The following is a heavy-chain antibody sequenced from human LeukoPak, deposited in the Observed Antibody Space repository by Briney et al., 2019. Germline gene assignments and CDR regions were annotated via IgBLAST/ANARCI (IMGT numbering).Heavy chain of an antibody. V-gene: IGHV4-31*03. CDR3: AEGKYYAISGDS. CDR2: IYYSGAA. D-gene: IGHD2-8*01. CDR1: GGSIGNDGYY. Sequence: PSQTLSLTCTVSGGSIGNDGYYWNWLRQHPGRGLEWIAFIYYSGAASYNPALKSRVTISVDTSTNQFSLKLTSVTAADTAVYFCAEGKYYAISGDSWGEGTLVTVSS. J-gene: IGHJ4*02.